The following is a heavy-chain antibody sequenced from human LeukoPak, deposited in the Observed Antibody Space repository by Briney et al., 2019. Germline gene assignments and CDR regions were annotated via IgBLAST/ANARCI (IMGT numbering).Heavy chain of an antibody. D-gene: IGHD3-22*01. CDR1: GGSISSSSYY. J-gene: IGHJ3*01. V-gene: IGHV4-39*01. Sequence: SETLSLTCAVSGGSISSSSYYWAWIRQPPGKGLEWIGTIYYSGSTYHNPPLKSRVTMSVDTSRNQFSLKLSSVDAADTAVYYCAKAGVRYFDSSGLYAFDFWGQGTTVTVSS. CDR3: AKAGVRYFDSSGLYAFDF. CDR2: IYYSGST.